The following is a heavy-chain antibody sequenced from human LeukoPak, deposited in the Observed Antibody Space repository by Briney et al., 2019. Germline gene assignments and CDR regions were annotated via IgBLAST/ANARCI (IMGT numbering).Heavy chain of an antibody. CDR2: IYTSGST. Sequence: SETLSLTCTVSGGSISSYYWSWIRQPPGKGLEWIGYIYTSGSTNYNPSLKSRVTISVDTSKNQFSLKLSSVTAADTAVYYCARRMRSPDEIHDAFDIWGQGTMDTVSS. V-gene: IGHV4-4*09. D-gene: IGHD1-14*01. CDR1: GGSISSYY. CDR3: ARRMRSPDEIHDAFDI. J-gene: IGHJ3*02.